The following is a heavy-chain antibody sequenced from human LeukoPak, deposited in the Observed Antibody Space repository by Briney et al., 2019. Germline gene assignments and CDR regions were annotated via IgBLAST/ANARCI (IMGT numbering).Heavy chain of an antibody. D-gene: IGHD3-22*01. V-gene: IGHV3-23*01. J-gene: IGHJ4*02. Sequence: GGSLRLSCAASGFTFSSNAMSWVRQAPGKGLEWVSAISGSGGSTYYADSVKSRFTISRDNSKNTLYLQMSSLRAEDTAVYYCAKCLWLLLPPFDYWGQGTLVTVSS. CDR3: AKCLWLLLPPFDY. CDR2: ISGSGGST. CDR1: GFTFSSNA.